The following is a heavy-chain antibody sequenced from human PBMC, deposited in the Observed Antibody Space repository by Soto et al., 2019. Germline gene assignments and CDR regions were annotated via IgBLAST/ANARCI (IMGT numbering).Heavy chain of an antibody. V-gene: IGHV1-69*01. Sequence: QVQLVQSGAEVKKPGSSLKVSCKASGGTLSSYAISWVRQAPGQGLEWMGGIIPIFGTAKYAQKFQGRVTITADESTSTAYMELSSLRSEDTAVYYCARIAAAGLVTPTYYGMDVWGQGTTVTVSS. CDR3: ARIAAAGLVTPTYYGMDV. J-gene: IGHJ6*02. CDR2: IIPIFGTA. CDR1: GGTLSSYA. D-gene: IGHD6-13*01.